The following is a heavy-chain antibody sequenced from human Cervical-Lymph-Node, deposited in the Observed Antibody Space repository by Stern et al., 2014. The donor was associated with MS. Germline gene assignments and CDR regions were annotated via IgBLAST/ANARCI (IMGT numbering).Heavy chain of an antibody. CDR3: ARDYGDYAFDY. J-gene: IGHJ4*02. V-gene: IGHV5-51*01. CDR2: IYPGDADT. CDR1: GYSFTTNW. Sequence: VKLGQSGAEVKKPGESLKISCKGSGYSFTTNWIGWVCKMHGQGLEWMCTIYPGDADTRYSPSFQGQVTISADKSISTAYLQWSSLKASDTAMYYCARDYGDYAFDYWGQGTLVTVSS. D-gene: IGHD4-17*01.